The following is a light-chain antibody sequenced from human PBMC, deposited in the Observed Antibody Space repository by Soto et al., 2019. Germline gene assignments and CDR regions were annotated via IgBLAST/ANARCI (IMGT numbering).Light chain of an antibody. CDR3: QQYGSSPFT. CDR1: QSVSSNY. J-gene: IGKJ3*01. CDR2: GAS. Sequence: EIVLTQSPGTLSLSPGERATLSSRASQSVSSNYLTWYQQKPGQAPRILIYGASSRATGIPDRFSGSGSGTDFTLTISRLEPEDFAVYYCQQYGSSPFTFGPGTKVDIK. V-gene: IGKV3-20*01.